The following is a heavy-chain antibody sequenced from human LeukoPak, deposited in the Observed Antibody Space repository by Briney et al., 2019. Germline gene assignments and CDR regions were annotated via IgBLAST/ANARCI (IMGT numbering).Heavy chain of an antibody. D-gene: IGHD3-22*01. J-gene: IGHJ5*02. Sequence: GGSLRLSCAASGFTFSSYSMNWVRQAPGKGLEWVSYISSSSGSIYYADSVKGRFTISRDNAKNSLHLQMNSLRDEDTGVYYCARPLSKTYYYDSSGYYDNWFDPWGQGTLVTVSS. CDR3: ARPLSKTYYYDSSGYYDNWFDP. V-gene: IGHV3-48*02. CDR2: ISSSSGSI. CDR1: GFTFSSYS.